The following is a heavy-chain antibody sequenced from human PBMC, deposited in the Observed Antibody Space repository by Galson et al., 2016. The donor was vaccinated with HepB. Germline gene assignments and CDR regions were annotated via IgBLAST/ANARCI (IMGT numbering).Heavy chain of an antibody. CDR1: EFTFSTYG. J-gene: IGHJ6*02. Sequence: SLRLSCAASEFTFSTYGMHWVRQAPGKGLEWVAVISYDGSNKYYADSVKGRLTISRENSNNTLYLQMNSLRAEDTAVYYCERETTSRKRRKGMDVWGQGTTGTVAS. V-gene: IGHV3-30*03. CDR2: ISYDGSNK. D-gene: IGHD1-1*01. CDR3: ERETTSRKRRKGMDV.